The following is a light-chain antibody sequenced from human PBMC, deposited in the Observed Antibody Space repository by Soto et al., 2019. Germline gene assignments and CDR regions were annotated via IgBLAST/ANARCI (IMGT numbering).Light chain of an antibody. CDR2: GAS. Sequence: EIVMTQSPATLSVSPGGRATLSCRASQSIIGTLSWYQHKPGQAPRRLIYGASTRATSFPARFSGSGSGTDFTLTISSLQSEDFAVYYCQQYNNWPWTFGQGTKVDI. CDR1: QSIIGT. J-gene: IGKJ1*01. CDR3: QQYNNWPWT. V-gene: IGKV3-15*01.